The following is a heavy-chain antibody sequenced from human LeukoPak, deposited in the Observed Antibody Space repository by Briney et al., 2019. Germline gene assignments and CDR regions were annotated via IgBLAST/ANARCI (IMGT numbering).Heavy chain of an antibody. Sequence: GASVKVSCKASGYTFTSYDINWVRQATGQGLEWMGWMNPNSGNTGYAQKFQGRVTITRNTSISIAYMELSSLRSEDTAVYYCARGVNIAAAVRSYYYMDVWGKGTTVTVSS. CDR1: GYTFTSYD. D-gene: IGHD6-13*01. J-gene: IGHJ6*03. V-gene: IGHV1-8*03. CDR3: ARGVNIAAAVRSYYYMDV. CDR2: MNPNSGNT.